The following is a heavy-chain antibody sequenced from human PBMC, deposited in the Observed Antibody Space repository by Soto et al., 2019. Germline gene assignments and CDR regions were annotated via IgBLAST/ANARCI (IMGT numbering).Heavy chain of an antibody. CDR3: ARAPHCSSTSCYAKYYFDY. D-gene: IGHD2-2*01. CDR2: INWNGGST. Sequence: PGGSLRLSCAASGFTFDDYGMSWVRQAPGKGLEWVSGINWNGGSTGYADSVKGRFTISRDNAKNSLYLQMNSLRAEDTALYHSARAPHCSSTSCYAKYYFDYWGQGTLVTVSS. V-gene: IGHV3-20*01. CDR1: GFTFDDYG. J-gene: IGHJ4*02.